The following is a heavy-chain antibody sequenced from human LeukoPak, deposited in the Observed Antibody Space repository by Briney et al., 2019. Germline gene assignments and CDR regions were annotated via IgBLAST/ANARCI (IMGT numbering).Heavy chain of an antibody. CDR1: GGSISSSNW. D-gene: IGHD6-13*01. Sequence: SETLSLTCTVSGGSISSSNWWSWVRQPPGKGLEWIGEIFHSGSTNYSPSRKSRVTISVDKSKNQFSLKLSSVTAADTAVYYCARVFGGSSWYFDYWGQGTLVTVSS. CDR2: IFHSGST. V-gene: IGHV4-4*02. CDR3: ARVFGGSSWYFDY. J-gene: IGHJ4*02.